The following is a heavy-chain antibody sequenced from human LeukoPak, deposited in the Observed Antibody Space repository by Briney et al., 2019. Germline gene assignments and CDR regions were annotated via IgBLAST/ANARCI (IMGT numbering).Heavy chain of an antibody. CDR3: ARDNSGSDPEHWAR. V-gene: IGHV3-7*05. CDR2: LKPDGSEN. Sequence: GGPLRLSCAVSGFTFSRYWMSWVRQAPGKGLEWVANLKPDGSENYYVDSVKGRFTISRDNAKNSLYLQMNSLRAEDTAVYYCARDNSGSDPEHWARWGQGTLVIVSS. D-gene: IGHD5-12*01. CDR1: GFTFSRYW. J-gene: IGHJ4*02.